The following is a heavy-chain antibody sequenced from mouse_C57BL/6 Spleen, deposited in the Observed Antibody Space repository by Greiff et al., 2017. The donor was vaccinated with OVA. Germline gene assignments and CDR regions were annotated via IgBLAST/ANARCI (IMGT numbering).Heavy chain of an antibody. CDR1: GYTFTDYY. V-gene: IGHV1-19*01. J-gene: IGHJ3*01. Sequence: VQLQQSGPVLVKPGASVKMSCKASGYTFTDYYMNWVKQSHGKSLEWIGVINPYNGGTSYNQKFKGKATLTVDKSSSTAYMELNSLTSEDSAVYYCAREGGYYGSSLAWFAYWGQGTLVTVSA. CDR2: INPYNGGT. CDR3: AREGGYYGSSLAWFAY. D-gene: IGHD1-1*01.